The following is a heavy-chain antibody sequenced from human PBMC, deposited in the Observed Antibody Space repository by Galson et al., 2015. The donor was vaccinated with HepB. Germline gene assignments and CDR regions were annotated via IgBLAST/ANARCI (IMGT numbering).Heavy chain of an antibody. CDR2: IIPILGIA. J-gene: IGHJ3*02. CDR1: GGTFSSYA. V-gene: IGHV1-69*04. Sequence: SVKVSCKASGGTFSSYAISWVRQAPGQGPEWMGRIIPILGIANYAQKFQGRVTITADKSTSTAYMELSSLRSEDTAVYYCARGSYYKALDAFDIWGQGTMVTVSS. CDR3: ARGSYYKALDAFDI. D-gene: IGHD3-10*01.